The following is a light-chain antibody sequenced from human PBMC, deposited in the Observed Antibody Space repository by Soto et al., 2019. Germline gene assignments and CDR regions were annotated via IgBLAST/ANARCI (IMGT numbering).Light chain of an antibody. Sequence: QSVLTQPASVSGSPGQSSTISFTGTSSDIGAYNFVSWYQQHPGQAPKLMLYDVNIRPSGVSNRFSGSKSGNTASLTISGLHAEDEADYYCTSWTTSTTMIFGGGTKVTVL. CDR3: TSWTTSTTMI. V-gene: IGLV2-14*03. J-gene: IGLJ2*01. CDR1: SSDIGAYNF. CDR2: DVN.